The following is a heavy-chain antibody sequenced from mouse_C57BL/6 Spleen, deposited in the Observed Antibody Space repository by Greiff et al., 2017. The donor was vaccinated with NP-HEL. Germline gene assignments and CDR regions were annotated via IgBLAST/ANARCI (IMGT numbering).Heavy chain of an antibody. Sequence: EVKLMESGPELVKPGDSVKISCKASGYSFTGYFMNWVMQSLGKSLEWIGRINPYNGDTFYNQKFKGKATLTVDKSSSTAHMELRSLTSEDSAVYYCAREGIPDYAMDYWGQGTSVTVSS. V-gene: IGHV1-20*01. CDR3: AREGIPDYAMDY. CDR2: INPYNGDT. J-gene: IGHJ4*01. CDR1: GYSFTGYF.